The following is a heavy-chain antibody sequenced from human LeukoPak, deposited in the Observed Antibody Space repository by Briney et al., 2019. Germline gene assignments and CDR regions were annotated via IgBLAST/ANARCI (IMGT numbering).Heavy chain of an antibody. CDR2: ISSSSSTI. D-gene: IGHD6-19*01. Sequence: GGSLRLSCAASGFTFSSYSMKWVRQAPGRGLEWDSSISSSSSTIYYADSVKGRFTISRDNAKNSLYLQMNSLRDEDTAVYYCASIPIAVAGTTFDYWGQGTLVTVSS. CDR3: ASIPIAVAGTTFDY. CDR1: GFTFSSYS. V-gene: IGHV3-48*02. J-gene: IGHJ4*02.